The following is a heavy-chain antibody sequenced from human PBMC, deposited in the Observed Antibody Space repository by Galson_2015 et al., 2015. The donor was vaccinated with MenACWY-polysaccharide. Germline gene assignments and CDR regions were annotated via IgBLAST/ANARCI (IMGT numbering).Heavy chain of an antibody. D-gene: IGHD2-2*01. CDR2: TTYDGSDQ. Sequence: SLRLSCAASGISFSSYGMHWGRQAQGKGLEWVTYTTYDGSDQNYARTLRGRFPIPRDNSKSMLSLQMESLRAEDPAVYYCAKTGCSSTSCTDNWFHPWGQGTLVTVSS. CDR3: AKTGCSSTSCTDNWFHP. V-gene: IGHV3-30*18. CDR1: GISFSSYG. J-gene: IGHJ5*02.